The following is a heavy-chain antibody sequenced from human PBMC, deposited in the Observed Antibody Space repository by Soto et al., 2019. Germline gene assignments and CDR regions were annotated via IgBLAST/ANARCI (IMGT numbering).Heavy chain of an antibody. CDR1: GFTFSSYS. D-gene: IGHD2-2*01. V-gene: IGHV3-21*01. Sequence: EVQLVESGGGLVKPGGSLRLSCAASGFTFSSYSMNWVRQAPGKGLEWVSSISSSSSYIYYADSVKGRFTISRDNAKNSLCLQMNSLRAEDTAVYYCARDGCMSTSCYRIGMDVWGQGTTVTVSS. J-gene: IGHJ6*02. CDR2: ISSSSSYI. CDR3: ARDGCMSTSCYRIGMDV.